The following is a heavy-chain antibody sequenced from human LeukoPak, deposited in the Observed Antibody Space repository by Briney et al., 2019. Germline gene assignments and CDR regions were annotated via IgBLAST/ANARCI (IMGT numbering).Heavy chain of an antibody. CDR1: GFTFSNFG. V-gene: IGHV3-30*02. D-gene: IGHD3-22*01. CDR3: AKDRRDAYYYDSSGYYYVPAFDY. J-gene: IGHJ4*02. CDR2: IRYDGSAK. Sequence: PGGSLRLSCAASGFTFSNFGMHWVRQTPDKGLEWVAFIRYDGSAKWYADSVKGRFTISRDNSKNTLYLQMNSLRAEDTAVYYCAKDRRDAYYYDSSGYYYVPAFDYWGQGTLVTVSS.